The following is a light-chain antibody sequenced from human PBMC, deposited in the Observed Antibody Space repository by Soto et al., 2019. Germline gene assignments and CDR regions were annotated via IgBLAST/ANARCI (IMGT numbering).Light chain of an antibody. V-gene: IGKV4-1*01. Sequence: DIVMTQSPDSLAVSLGERATINCKSSQSVLYSSNNKNYLAWYQQKSGQPPKLLIYCASTRESGVPDRVSGSGSGKDFTLTISSLQAEDVAVYYCQQYYSPWTFGQGTKVEIK. J-gene: IGKJ1*01. CDR2: CAS. CDR1: QSVLYSSNNKNY. CDR3: QQYYSPWT.